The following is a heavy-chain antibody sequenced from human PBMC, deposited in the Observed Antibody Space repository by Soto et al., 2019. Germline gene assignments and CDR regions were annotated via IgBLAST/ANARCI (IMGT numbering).Heavy chain of an antibody. D-gene: IGHD6-6*01. V-gene: IGHV4-34*01. CDR3: ARPIAAREYYYYYGMDV. Sequence: QVQLQQWGAGLLKPSETLSLTCAVYGGSFSGYYWSWIRQPPRKGLEWIGEINHSGSTNYNPSLKSRVTISVDTSKNQFSLKLSSVTAADTAVYYCARPIAAREYYYYYGMDVWGQGTTVTVSS. CDR2: INHSGST. CDR1: GGSFSGYY. J-gene: IGHJ6*02.